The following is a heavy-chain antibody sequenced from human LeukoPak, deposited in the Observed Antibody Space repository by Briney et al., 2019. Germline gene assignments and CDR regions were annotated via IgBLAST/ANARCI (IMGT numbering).Heavy chain of an antibody. D-gene: IGHD6-13*01. V-gene: IGHV4-34*01. CDR3: ARSEQQLVRKRRKYYFDY. Sequence: SETLSLTCAVYGGSFSGYYWSWIRQPPGKGLEWIGEINHSGSTNYNPSLKSRVTISVDTSKNQFSLKLSSVTAADTAVYYCARSEQQLVRKRRKYYFDYWGQGTLVTASS. J-gene: IGHJ4*02. CDR2: INHSGST. CDR1: GGSFSGYY.